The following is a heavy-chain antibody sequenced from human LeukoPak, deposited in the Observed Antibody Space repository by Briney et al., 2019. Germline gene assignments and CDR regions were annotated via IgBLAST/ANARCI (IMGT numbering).Heavy chain of an antibody. CDR2: IYTSGST. CDR1: GGSISSGSYC. V-gene: IGHV4-61*02. J-gene: IGHJ6*03. Sequence: PSETLSLTCTASGGSISSGSYCWSWIRQPAGKGLEWIGRIYTSGSTNYNPSLKSRVTISVDTSKNQFSLKLSSVTAADTAVYYCARDIAAADEYYYYYYMDVWGKGTTVTVSS. D-gene: IGHD6-13*01. CDR3: ARDIAAADEYYYYYYMDV.